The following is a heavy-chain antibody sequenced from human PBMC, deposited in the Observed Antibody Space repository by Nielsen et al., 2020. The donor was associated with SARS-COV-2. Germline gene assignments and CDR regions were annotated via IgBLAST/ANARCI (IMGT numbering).Heavy chain of an antibody. CDR2: IKQDGSEK. CDR1: GFTFSSYW. J-gene: IGHJ4*02. V-gene: IGHV3-7*05. CDR3: AREDDFWSGYYTGYFDY. Sequence: GESLKISCAASGFTFSSYWMSWVRQAPGKGLEWVANIKQDGSEKYYVDSVKGRFTISRDNAKNSPYLQMNSLRAEDTAVYYCAREDDFWSGYYTGYFDYWGQGTLVTVSS. D-gene: IGHD3-3*01.